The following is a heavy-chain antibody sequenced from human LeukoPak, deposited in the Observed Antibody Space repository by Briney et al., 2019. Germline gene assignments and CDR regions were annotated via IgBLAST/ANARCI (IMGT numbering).Heavy chain of an antibody. J-gene: IGHJ4*02. CDR3: AKAAGVKTFGEVIVSTHRPNIDY. D-gene: IGHD3-16*02. CDR1: GFTFSAYG. CDR2: VRYDGSNK. Sequence: GGSLRLSCAASGFTFSAYGMHWVRQAPGRGLEWVAFVRYDGSNKYYADSVKGRFTISRDNSKNTLYLQMNSLRTEDTAVYYCAKAAGVKTFGEVIVSTHRPNIDYWGQGTLVIVSS. V-gene: IGHV3-30*02.